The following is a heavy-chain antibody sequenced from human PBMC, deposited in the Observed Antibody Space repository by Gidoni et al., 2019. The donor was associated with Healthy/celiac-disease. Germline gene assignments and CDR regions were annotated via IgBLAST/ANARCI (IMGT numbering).Heavy chain of an antibody. J-gene: IGHJ3*02. D-gene: IGHD2-8*01. V-gene: IGHV4-39*01. CDR1: GGSISSSSYY. Sequence: QLQLQESGPGLVKPSETLSLTCTVSGGSISSSSYYWGWIRQPPGKGLEWIGSIYYSGSTYYNPSLKSRVTISVDTSKNQFSLKLSSVTAADTAVYYCARPGVSYAGAFDIWGQGTMVTVSS. CDR3: ARPGVSYAGAFDI. CDR2: IYYSGST.